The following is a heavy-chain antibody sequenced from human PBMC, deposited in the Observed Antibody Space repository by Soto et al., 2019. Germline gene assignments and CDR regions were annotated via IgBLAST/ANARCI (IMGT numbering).Heavy chain of an antibody. Sequence: SLTLSRATSGLTFTNYVLPWVRQAPCKGLEWVANVWYDEGQKWYADLAKGRLTSTRDNSENTVSPQMNRLRVEDEAVSYCAAEPVESIWRIVSWGMDKWGQGT. CDR1: GLTFTNYV. CDR3: AAEPVESIWRIVSWGMDK. CDR2: VWYDEGQK. J-gene: IGHJ4*02. V-gene: IGHV3-33*01. D-gene: IGHD3-16*01.